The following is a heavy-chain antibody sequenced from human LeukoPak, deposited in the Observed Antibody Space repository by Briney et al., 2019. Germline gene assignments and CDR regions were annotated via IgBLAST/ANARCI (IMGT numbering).Heavy chain of an antibody. J-gene: IGHJ6*03. Sequence: GGSLRLSCATSGFTFNNYNMSWVRQAPGRALEWVSSITSRCTYIFYADSVKSRFTISRDNAKNTLYLQMNCLGPEYTAVYYCARDPYSGNYGNYYYYYMDVWGKGTTVTISS. CDR3: ARDPYSGNYGNYYYYYMDV. V-gene: IGHV3-21*01. D-gene: IGHD1-26*01. CDR2: ITSRCTYI. CDR1: GFTFNNYN.